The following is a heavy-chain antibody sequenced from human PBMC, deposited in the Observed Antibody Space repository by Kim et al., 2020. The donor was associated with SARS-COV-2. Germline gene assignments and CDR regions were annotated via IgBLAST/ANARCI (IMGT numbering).Heavy chain of an antibody. CDR1: GGSISSYY. V-gene: IGHV4-59*01. D-gene: IGHD3-22*01. CDR3: ARGRDYDSSGYYDY. CDR2: IYYSGST. J-gene: IGHJ4*02. Sequence: SETLSLTCTVSGGSISSYYWSWIRQPPGKGLEWIGYIYYSGSTNYNPSLKSRVTISVDTSKNQFSLKLSSVTAADTAVYYCARGRDYDSSGYYDYWGQGTLVTVSS.